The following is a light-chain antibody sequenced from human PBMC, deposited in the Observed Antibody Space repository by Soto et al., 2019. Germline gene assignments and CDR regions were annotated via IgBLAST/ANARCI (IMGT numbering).Light chain of an antibody. J-gene: IGLJ3*02. Sequence: QSVLTQPASVSGSPGQSITISCTGTSSDVGGYKFASWYQQHPGKAPKLMIYEVSNRPSGVSNRFSGSKSGNTASLTISGLQAEDEADYYCSSYTTSSTRVFGGGTKLTVL. CDR1: SSDVGGYKF. CDR2: EVS. V-gene: IGLV2-14*01. CDR3: SSYTTSSTRV.